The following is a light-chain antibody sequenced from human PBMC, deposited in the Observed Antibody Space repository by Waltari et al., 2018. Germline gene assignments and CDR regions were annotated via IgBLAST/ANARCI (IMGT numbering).Light chain of an antibody. V-gene: IGKV3-20*01. CDR2: HAS. CDR3: QKYVNLPAT. CDR1: ESVSKY. J-gene: IGKJ1*01. Sequence: EAVLTQSPGPLSLSPGARATLSCRASESVSKYLAWYQQKPGQAPRLLIYHASIRATGIPDRFSGSGSGTDFSLTISRLEPEDSAVYYCQKYVNLPATFGRGTKVEIK.